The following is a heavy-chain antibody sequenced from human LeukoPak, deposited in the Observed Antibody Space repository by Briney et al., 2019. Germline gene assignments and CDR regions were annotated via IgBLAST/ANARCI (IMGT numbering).Heavy chain of an antibody. CDR1: GGTFRNYV. J-gene: IGHJ6*03. V-gene: IGHV1-69*05. Sequence: GASVKVSCKASGGTFRNYVINWVRQAPGQGLEWMGMIIAVFGTGNYAQKFQARVTITTDEAMSTAYMELNSLRSEDTAVYYCAKADSHRGYSYATLAYYYMDVWGEGTTVTVSS. CDR2: IIAVFGTG. CDR3: AKADSHRGYSYATLAYYYMDV. D-gene: IGHD5-18*01.